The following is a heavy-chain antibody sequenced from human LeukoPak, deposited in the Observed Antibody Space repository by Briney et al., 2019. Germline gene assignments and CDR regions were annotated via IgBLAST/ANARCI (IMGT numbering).Heavy chain of an antibody. D-gene: IGHD2-15*01. J-gene: IGHJ4*02. CDR1: GFTFSNAW. Sequence: GGSLRLSWAASGFTFSNAWMSWVRQAPGKGLEWVGRIKSKTDGGTTEYAAPVKGRFTMARDDSENTLYLQMNSLKTEDTAVYYCTREGGWSFYFDYWGQGTLVTVSS. CDR3: TREGGWSFYFDY. CDR2: IKSKTDGGTT. V-gene: IGHV3-15*01.